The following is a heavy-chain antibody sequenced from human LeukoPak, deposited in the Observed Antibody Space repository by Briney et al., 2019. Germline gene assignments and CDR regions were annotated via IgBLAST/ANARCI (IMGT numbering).Heavy chain of an antibody. CDR2: IYYSGST. J-gene: IGHJ1*01. CDR3: ARSTTPIEYSSSYFQH. D-gene: IGHD6-6*01. CDR1: GGSISSYY. V-gene: IGHV4-59*01. Sequence: SETLSLTCTVSGGSISSYYWSWIRQPPGKGLEWIGYIYYSGSTNYNPSLKSRVTISVDTSKNQFSLKLSSVTAADTAVYYCARSTTPIEYSSSYFQHWGQGTLVTVSS.